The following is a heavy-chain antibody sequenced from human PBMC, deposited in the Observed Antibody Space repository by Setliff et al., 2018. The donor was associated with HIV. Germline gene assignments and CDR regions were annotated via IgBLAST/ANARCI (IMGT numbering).Heavy chain of an antibody. CDR1: GYTFTSYD. D-gene: IGHD6-19*01. CDR2: MSPNSGNA. CDR3: ARGLAVAGTQYYYMDV. J-gene: IGHJ6*03. Sequence: GASVKVSCKASGYTFTSYDINWVRQATGQGLEWMGWMSPNSGNAGYAQKFQGRVTMTRNTSISTAYMELSSLRSEDTAVYYCARGLAVAGTQYYYMDVWGKGTTVTVSS. V-gene: IGHV1-8*01.